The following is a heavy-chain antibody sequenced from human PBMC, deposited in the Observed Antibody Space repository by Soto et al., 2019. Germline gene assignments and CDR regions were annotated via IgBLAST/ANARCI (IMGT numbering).Heavy chain of an antibody. D-gene: IGHD3-16*01. V-gene: IGHV1-2*04. CDR1: GYTFTGPY. J-gene: IGHJ4*02. Sequence: ASVKVSCKASGYTFTGPYIQWVRQAPGQGLEWMGWISPKTGETKYAQKFQGWVTITRDTSINTAYMEVNKLKSNDSAVYYCARNGIPLWTPDYWGQGTQLTVSS. CDR2: ISPKTGET. CDR3: ARNGIPLWTPDY.